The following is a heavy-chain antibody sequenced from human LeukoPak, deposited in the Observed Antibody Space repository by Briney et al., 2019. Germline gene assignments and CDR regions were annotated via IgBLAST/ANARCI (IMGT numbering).Heavy chain of an antibody. Sequence: GESLKISLKGFGYSFTSYWIGWVRQMPGKGLELMVIIYPGDSDTRYSPSFQGQVTISADKSISTAYLQWSSLKASDTAMYYCARGRYQPLPDYWGQGTLVTVSS. CDR2: IYPGDSDT. CDR1: GYSFTSYW. CDR3: ARGRYQPLPDY. V-gene: IGHV5-51*01. J-gene: IGHJ4*02. D-gene: IGHD2-2*01.